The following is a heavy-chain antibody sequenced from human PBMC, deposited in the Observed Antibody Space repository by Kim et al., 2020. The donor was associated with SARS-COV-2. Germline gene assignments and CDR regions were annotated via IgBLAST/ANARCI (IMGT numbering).Heavy chain of an antibody. CDR3: ARRGPRYCSGGSCFPFRY. V-gene: IGHV4-34*01. J-gene: IGHJ4*02. Sequence: SRVTISVDTSKNQFSLKLSSVTAADSAVYYCARRGPRYCSGGSCFPFRYWGQGTLVTVSS. D-gene: IGHD2-15*01.